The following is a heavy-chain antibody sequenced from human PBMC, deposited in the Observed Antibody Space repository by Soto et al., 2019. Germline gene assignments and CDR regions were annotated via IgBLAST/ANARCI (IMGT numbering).Heavy chain of an antibody. CDR2: IIPIFGTA. D-gene: IGHD2-15*01. CDR1: GGTFSSYA. V-gene: IGHV1-69*01. CDR3: ASPGYCSGGSCPGFDY. J-gene: IGHJ4*02. Sequence: QVQLVQSGAEVKKPGSSVKVSCKASGGTFSSYAISWVRQAPGQVLEWMGGIIPIFGTANYAQKFQGRVTITADESTRTAYMELSSLRSEDTAVYYCASPGYCSGGSCPGFDYWGQGTLVTVSS.